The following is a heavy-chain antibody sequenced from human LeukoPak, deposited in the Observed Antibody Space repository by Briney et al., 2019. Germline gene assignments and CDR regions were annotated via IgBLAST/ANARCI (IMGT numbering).Heavy chain of an antibody. CDR2: IHPRDSDT. Sequence: GESLQISCKGSGYSFTSYWIGWVRQMPGRGLEWVGIIHPRDSDTRYSPSFQGQVTMSADKSIDTAYLQWNSLKATDTAMYYCARLRYTYNDGFDVWGQGTMVTVSS. D-gene: IGHD5-18*01. V-gene: IGHV5-51*01. J-gene: IGHJ3*01. CDR3: ARLRYTYNDGFDV. CDR1: GYSFTSYW.